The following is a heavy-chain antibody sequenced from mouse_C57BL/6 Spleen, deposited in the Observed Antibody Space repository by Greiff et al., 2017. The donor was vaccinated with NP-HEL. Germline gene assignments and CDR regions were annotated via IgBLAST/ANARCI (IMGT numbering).Heavy chain of an antibody. CDR2: IDPSDSYT. CDR1: GYTFTSYW. Sequence: VQLQQSGAELVKPGASVKLSCKASGYTFTSYWMQWVKQRPGQGLEWIGEIDPSDSYTNYNQKFKGKATLTVDTSSSTAYMQLSSLTSEDSAVYYCARRTAQATSYWGQGTTLTVSS. D-gene: IGHD3-2*02. J-gene: IGHJ2*01. CDR3: ARRTAQATSY. V-gene: IGHV1-50*01.